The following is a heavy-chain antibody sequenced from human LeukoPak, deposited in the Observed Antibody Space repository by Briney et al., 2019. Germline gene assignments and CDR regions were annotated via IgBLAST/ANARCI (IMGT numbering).Heavy chain of an antibody. J-gene: IGHJ4*02. CDR2: ISAYNGNT. V-gene: IGHV1-18*01. CDR3: ARDGQPGIHYYDSSGYPNAPFDY. D-gene: IGHD3-22*01. CDR1: GYTSTSYG. Sequence: ASVKVSCKASGYTSTSYGISWVRQAPGQGLEWMGWISAYNGNTNYAQKLQGRVTTTTDTSTSTAYMELRSLRSDDTAVYYCARDGQPGIHYYDSSGYPNAPFDYWGQGTLVTVSS.